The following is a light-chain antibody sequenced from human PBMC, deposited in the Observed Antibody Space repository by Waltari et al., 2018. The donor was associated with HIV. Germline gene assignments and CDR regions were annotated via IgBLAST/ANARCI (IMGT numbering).Light chain of an antibody. Sequence: QMTHPPSSLSGSGECRVTTTCRASQSISSYLNWYQQKPGKAPKLLIYAASSLQSGVPSRFSGSGSGTDFTLTISSLQPEDFATYYCQQSYSTPWTFGQGTKVEIK. CDR1: QSISSY. CDR3: QQSYSTPWT. J-gene: IGKJ1*01. CDR2: AAS. V-gene: IGKV1-39*01.